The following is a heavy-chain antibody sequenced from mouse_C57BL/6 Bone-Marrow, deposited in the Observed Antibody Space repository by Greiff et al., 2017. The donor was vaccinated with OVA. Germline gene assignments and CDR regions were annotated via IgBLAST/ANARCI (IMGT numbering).Heavy chain of an antibody. J-gene: IGHJ2*01. Sequence: VQLQQSGAELARPGASVKLSCKASGYTFTSYGISWVKQRTGKGLEWIGEIYPRSGNTYYNEKFKGKATLTADKSSSTAYMELRSLTSEDSAIYFCADYYYGTIDYWGQGTTLTVSS. CDR1: GYTFTSYG. CDR2: IYPRSGNT. D-gene: IGHD1-1*01. CDR3: ADYYYGTIDY. V-gene: IGHV1-81*01.